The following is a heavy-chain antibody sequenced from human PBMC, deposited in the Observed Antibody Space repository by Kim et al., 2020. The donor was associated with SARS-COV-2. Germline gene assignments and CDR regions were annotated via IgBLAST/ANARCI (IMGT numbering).Heavy chain of an antibody. J-gene: IGHJ3*02. CDR3: ASPSTLQLELQGRGAFDI. D-gene: IGHD1-1*01. CDR1: GYTFTSYY. Sequence: ASVKVSCKASGYTFTSYYMHWVRQAPGQGLEWMGIINPSGGSTSYAQKFQGRVTMTRDTSTSTVYMELSSLRSEDTAVYYCASPSTLQLELQGRGAFDIWGQGTMVTVSS. CDR2: INPSGGST. V-gene: IGHV1-46*01.